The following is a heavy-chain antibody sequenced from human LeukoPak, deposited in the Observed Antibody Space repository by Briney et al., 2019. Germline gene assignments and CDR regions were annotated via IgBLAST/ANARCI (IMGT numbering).Heavy chain of an antibody. J-gene: IGHJ4*02. CDR1: VGSISSYY. CDR2: IYYSGST. Sequence: SETLSLTCTVSVGSISSYYWSWIRQPPGKGLVGIGYIYYSGSTNYNRSLKSRVTISVDTSKNQFSLKLSSVTAADTAVYCCARDQGAGATQFDYWGQGTLVTVSS. D-gene: IGHD1-26*01. CDR3: ARDQGAGATQFDY. V-gene: IGHV4-59*01.